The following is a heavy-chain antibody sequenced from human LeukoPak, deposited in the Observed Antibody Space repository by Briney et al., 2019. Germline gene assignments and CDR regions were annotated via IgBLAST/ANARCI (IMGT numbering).Heavy chain of an antibody. Sequence: GGSLRLSCVASGITLSRYAMTWVRQAPGKGLEWVSGISDSGDNTYYADSVQGRFTISRDNSKNTLYLQMNSLRAEDTAVYYCYDSSGRPFDYWGQGTLVTVSS. CDR3: YDSSGRPFDY. CDR1: GITLSRYA. D-gene: IGHD3-22*01. CDR2: ISDSGDNT. V-gene: IGHV3-23*01. J-gene: IGHJ4*02.